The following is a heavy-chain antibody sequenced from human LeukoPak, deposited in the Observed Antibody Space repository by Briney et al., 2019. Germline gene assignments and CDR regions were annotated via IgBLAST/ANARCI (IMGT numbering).Heavy chain of an antibody. Sequence: EASVKVSCKVSGYTLTELSMHWVRQAPGKGLEWMGGFDPEDGETIYAQKFQGRVTMTEDTSTDAAYMELSSLRSEDTAVCYCATRITLVGGFDYWGQGTLVTVSS. D-gene: IGHD3-10*01. CDR1: GYTLTELS. V-gene: IGHV1-24*01. CDR3: ATRITLVGGFDY. CDR2: FDPEDGET. J-gene: IGHJ4*02.